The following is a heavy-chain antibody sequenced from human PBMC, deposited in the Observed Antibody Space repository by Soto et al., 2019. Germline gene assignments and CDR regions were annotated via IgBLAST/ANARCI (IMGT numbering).Heavy chain of an antibody. CDR3: ARDGGRHSGGIDY. J-gene: IGHJ4*02. V-gene: IGHV1-69*13. CDR1: GGTFSSYS. D-gene: IGHD1-26*01. Sequence: SVKVPCKASGGTFSSYSINWVRQAPGQGLEWMGEIIPIFGTANYAQKFQGRVTITADESTSTAYMELSSLRSEDTAVYYCARDGGRHSGGIDYWGQGTLVTVSS. CDR2: IIPIFGTA.